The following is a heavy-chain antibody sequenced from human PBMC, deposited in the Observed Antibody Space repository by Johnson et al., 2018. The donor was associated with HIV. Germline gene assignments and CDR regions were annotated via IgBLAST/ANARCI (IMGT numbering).Heavy chain of an antibody. CDR3: ARARARVTFDI. D-gene: IGHD2-21*01. CDR2: ISWNSGSI. Sequence: VLLVESGGGLVQPGRSLRLSCAASGFTFDDYAMHWVRQAPGKGLEWVSGISWNSGSIGYADSVKGRFTISRDNAKNSLYLQMNSLRAEDTAVYYCARARARVTFDIWGQGTMVTVSS. J-gene: IGHJ3*02. CDR1: GFTFDDYA. V-gene: IGHV3-9*01.